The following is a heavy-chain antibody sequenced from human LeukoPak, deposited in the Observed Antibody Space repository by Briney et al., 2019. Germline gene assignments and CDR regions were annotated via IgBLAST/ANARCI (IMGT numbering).Heavy chain of an antibody. CDR1: GFTFSSYA. Sequence: GGSLRLSCAASGFTFSSYAMHWVRQAPGKGLEWVAVISYDGNKKYYADSVKGRFTISRDNSKNTLYLQMNSLRTEDTAVYYCARGLVVVIATLDFWGQGTLVTVSS. V-gene: IGHV3-30*04. J-gene: IGHJ4*02. CDR2: ISYDGNKK. CDR3: ARGLVVVIATLDF. D-gene: IGHD2-15*01.